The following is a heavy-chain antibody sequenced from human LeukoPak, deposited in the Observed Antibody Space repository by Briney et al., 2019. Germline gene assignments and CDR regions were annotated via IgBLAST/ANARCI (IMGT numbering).Heavy chain of an antibody. Sequence: GGSLRLSCAASGFTFSSYWMHWVRQAPGKGLVWVSRINRDGSSTSYADSVKGRFTISRDNAKNTLYLQMNSLRAEDTAVYYCASPWDMVRGDPPLYYYGMDVWGQGTTVTVSS. CDR3: ASPWDMVRGDPPLYYYGMDV. CDR1: GFTFSSYW. V-gene: IGHV3-74*01. CDR2: INRDGSST. J-gene: IGHJ6*02. D-gene: IGHD3-10*01.